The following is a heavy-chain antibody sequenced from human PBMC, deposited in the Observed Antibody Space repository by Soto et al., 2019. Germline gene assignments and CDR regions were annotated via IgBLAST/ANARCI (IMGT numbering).Heavy chain of an antibody. D-gene: IGHD6-13*01. CDR3: ARGVRRPISWYYDY. CDR1: GESFSGYY. Sequence: SETLSLTCAVYGESFSGYYWSLIRQPPGKGLEWIGEIHDSGSTNYNPSLKSRLIISVDTSRNQFSLKLSSVTAADTAVYYCARGVRRPISWYYDYWAQGTRVTFSS. V-gene: IGHV4-34*01. J-gene: IGHJ4*02. CDR2: IHDSGST.